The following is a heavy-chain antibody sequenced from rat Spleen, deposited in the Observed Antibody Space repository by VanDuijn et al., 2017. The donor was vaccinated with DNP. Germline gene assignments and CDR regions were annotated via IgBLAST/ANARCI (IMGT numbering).Heavy chain of an antibody. J-gene: IGHJ1*01. V-gene: IGHV5S11*01. CDR1: GFTFSNYY. Sequence: EVQLVESGGGVVQSGRSLKLSCAASGFTFSNYYMAWVRQAPTKGLEWVASISSGGDNTHYRDSVKDRFTISRDNAKSTLYLQMDSLRSEETATYHCARHGGTGSSWYFDLWGPGAMVTVSS. D-gene: IGHD5-1*01. CDR2: ISSGGDNT. CDR3: ARHGGTGSSWYFDL.